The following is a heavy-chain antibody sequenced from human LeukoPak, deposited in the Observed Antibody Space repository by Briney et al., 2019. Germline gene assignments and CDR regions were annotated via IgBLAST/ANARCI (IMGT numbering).Heavy chain of an antibody. V-gene: IGHV1-24*01. CDR3: TINRGSGSYYNYYYYYGMDV. Sequence: GASVKVSCKVSGYTLTVLSVHWVGQPPGKGLEWMGGFDPEDGETIYAQKFQGSVTMTEDTSTDTAYMELSSLRSEDTAVHFCTINRGSGSYYNYYYYYGMDVWGQGTTVTVSS. CDR2: FDPEDGET. D-gene: IGHD3-10*01. J-gene: IGHJ6*02. CDR1: GYTLTVLS.